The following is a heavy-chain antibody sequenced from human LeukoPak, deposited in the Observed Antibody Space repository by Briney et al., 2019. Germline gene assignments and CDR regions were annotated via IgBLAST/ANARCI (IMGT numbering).Heavy chain of an antibody. CDR1: GFTFNNAW. V-gene: IGHV3-15*07. Sequence: GGSLRLSCAASGFTFNNAWMNWVRQAPGKGLEWVGRIKSKPDGGTSDYAAPVKGRLTISRDDSKNMLYLQMNSLTTEDTAVYYCSTYYYDTSGHPYLDYWGQGTLVTVSS. CDR2: IKSKPDGGTS. D-gene: IGHD3-22*01. CDR3: STYYYDTSGHPYLDY. J-gene: IGHJ4*02.